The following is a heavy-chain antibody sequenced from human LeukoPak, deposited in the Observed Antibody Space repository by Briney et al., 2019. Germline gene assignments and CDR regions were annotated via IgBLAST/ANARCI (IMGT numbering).Heavy chain of an antibody. CDR2: ISGSGFST. CDR3: AKDIEVAITGHHFDL. CDR1: GFTFSSYA. V-gene: IGHV3-23*01. D-gene: IGHD3-22*01. J-gene: IGHJ2*01. Sequence: GGSLRLSCAASGFTFSSYAMSWVRQAPGQGLEWLSAISGSGFSTHYADSVKGRFTISRDNSKTTLFLQMNSLRAEDTALYYCAKDIEVAITGHHFDLWGRGTLVAVSS.